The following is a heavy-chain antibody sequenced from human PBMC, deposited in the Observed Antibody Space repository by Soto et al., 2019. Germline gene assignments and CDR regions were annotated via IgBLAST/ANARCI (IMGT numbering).Heavy chain of an antibody. V-gene: IGHV5-51*01. CDR2: IYPGDSDT. CDR1: GYSFTSYW. J-gene: IGHJ6*02. D-gene: IGHD3-9*01. Sequence: PGESLKISCKGSGYSFTSYWIGWVRQMPGKGLEWMGIIYPGDSDTRYSPSFQGQVTISADKSISTAYLQWSSLKASYTAMYYCARHGVLRYFDWLPRPHYYYYCMDFWGQGTTVTVSS. CDR3: ARHGVLRYFDWLPRPHYYYYCMDF.